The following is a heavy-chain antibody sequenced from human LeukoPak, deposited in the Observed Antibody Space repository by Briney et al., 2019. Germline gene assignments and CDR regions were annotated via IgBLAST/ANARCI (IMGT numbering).Heavy chain of an antibody. J-gene: IGHJ4*02. CDR3: AREVLGSIDY. CDR2: IYYSGST. V-gene: IGHV4-39*07. D-gene: IGHD1-26*01. Sequence: PSETLSLTCTVSGGSISSSSYYWGWIRQPPGKGLEWIGSIYYSGSTYYNPSLKSRVTISVDTSKNQFSLKLSSVTAADTAVYYCAREVLGSIDYWGQGTLVTVSS. CDR1: GGSISSSSYY.